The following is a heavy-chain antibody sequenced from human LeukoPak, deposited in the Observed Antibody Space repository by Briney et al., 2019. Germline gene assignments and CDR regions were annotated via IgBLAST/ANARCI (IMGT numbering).Heavy chain of an antibody. V-gene: IGHV4-34*01. J-gene: IGHJ4*02. CDR2: INHSGST. Sequence: TSETLSLTCAVYGGSFSGYYWSWIRQPPGKGLEWIGEINHSGSTNYNPSLKSRVTISVDTSENQFSLKLSSVTAADTAVYYCARGQTNNIVATIYYFDYWGQGTLVTVSS. CDR3: ARGQTNNIVATIYYFDY. CDR1: GGSFSGYY. D-gene: IGHD5-12*01.